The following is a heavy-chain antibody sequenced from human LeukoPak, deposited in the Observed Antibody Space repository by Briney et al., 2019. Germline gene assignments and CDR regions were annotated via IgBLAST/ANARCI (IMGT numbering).Heavy chain of an antibody. D-gene: IGHD3-22*01. CDR2: INPNSGGT. CDR3: AADLYYYDSSGYSYYFDY. J-gene: IGHJ4*02. Sequence: ASVKVSCKASGYTFTSYDINWVRQATGQGLEWMGWINPNSGGTNYAQKFQERVTITRDMSTSTAYMELSSLRSEDTAVYYCAADLYYYDSSGYSYYFDYWGQGTLVTVSS. V-gene: IGHV1-8*01. CDR1: GYTFTSYD.